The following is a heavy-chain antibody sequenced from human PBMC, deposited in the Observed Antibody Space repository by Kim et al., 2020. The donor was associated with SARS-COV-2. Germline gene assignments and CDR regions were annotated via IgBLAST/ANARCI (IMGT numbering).Heavy chain of an antibody. CDR2: ISYDGSNK. CDR3: AKESYYGPGSLKYYYYYYGMDV. D-gene: IGHD3-10*01. Sequence: GGSLRLSCAASGFTFSSYGMHWVRQAPGKGLEWVAVISYDGSNKYYADSVKGRFTISRDNSKNTLYLQMNSLRAEDTAVYYCAKESYYGPGSLKYYYYYYGMDVWGQGTTVTVSS. CDR1: GFTFSSYG. V-gene: IGHV3-30*18. J-gene: IGHJ6*02.